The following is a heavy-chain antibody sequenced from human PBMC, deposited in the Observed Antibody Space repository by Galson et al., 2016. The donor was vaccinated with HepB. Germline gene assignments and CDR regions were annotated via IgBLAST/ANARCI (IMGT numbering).Heavy chain of an antibody. D-gene: IGHD3-16*01. Sequence: QSGAEVKKPGESLKISCKGSGYSFTSYWIGWMRQMPGKGLEWMGIIYSGDSDSRYSPSFQGKVTMSADKSTSTAYLQWSILKASDTAMYYCARQGAYSGYFDYWGQGSLVPVSS. J-gene: IGHJ4*03. V-gene: IGHV5-51*01. CDR1: GYSFTSYW. CDR2: IYSGDSDS. CDR3: ARQGAYSGYFDY.